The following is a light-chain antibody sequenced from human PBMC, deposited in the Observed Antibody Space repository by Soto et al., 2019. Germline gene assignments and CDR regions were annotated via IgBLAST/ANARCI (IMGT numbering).Light chain of an antibody. CDR3: AAWDDSLSGPV. CDR2: RNT. CDR1: SSNIGSNY. V-gene: IGLV1-47*01. Sequence: QSVLTQPPSASGTPGQRVTISCSGSSSNIGSNYVYWYQQFPGTAPKLLIYRNTQRPSGVPDRFSGSKSGTSASLAISGLRSEDEADYYCAAWDDSLSGPVFDGGTKLTVL. J-gene: IGLJ2*01.